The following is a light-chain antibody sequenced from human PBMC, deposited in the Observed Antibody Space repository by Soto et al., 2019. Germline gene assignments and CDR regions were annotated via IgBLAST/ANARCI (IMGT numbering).Light chain of an antibody. Sequence: QSALTQPASVSGSPGQSITISCTGTSSDVGSCNCVSWYQQHPGKAPTLMIYEVNKRPSGVSNRFSGSKSGNTASLTISGLQAEDEADYYCCSYVGSPNWVFGGGTKLTV. V-gene: IGLV2-23*02. J-gene: IGLJ3*02. CDR1: SSDVGSCNC. CDR3: CSYVGSPNWV. CDR2: EVN.